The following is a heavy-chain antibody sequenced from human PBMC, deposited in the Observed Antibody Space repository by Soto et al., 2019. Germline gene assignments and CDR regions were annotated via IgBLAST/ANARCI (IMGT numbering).Heavy chain of an antibody. J-gene: IGHJ4*02. V-gene: IGHV3-23*01. D-gene: IGHD6-13*01. Sequence: ESGGGFVQPGGSLRLSCAASGFFFTSYAMSWVRQAPGKGLEWVSGVGGSGGYTSYADSVKGRFTISRDNSKNTMSLQMESLRAEDTAVYYCAKDAAMVSSTFNHFDYWGQGILVTVSS. CDR3: AKDAAMVSSTFNHFDY. CDR1: GFFFTSYA. CDR2: VGGSGGYT.